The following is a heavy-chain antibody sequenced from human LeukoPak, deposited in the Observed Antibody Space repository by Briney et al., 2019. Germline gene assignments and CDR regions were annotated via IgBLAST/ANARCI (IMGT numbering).Heavy chain of an antibody. D-gene: IGHD6-6*01. V-gene: IGHV1-18*01. CDR2: ISAYNGNT. Sequence: ASVKVSCKASGYTFTSYGISWVRQAPGQGLEWMGWISAYNGNTNYAQKLQGRVTMTTDTSTSTAYMELRSLRSDDAAVYYCARDYSYSSSSSFDYWGQGTLVTVSS. CDR1: GYTFTSYG. J-gene: IGHJ4*02. CDR3: ARDYSYSSSSSFDY.